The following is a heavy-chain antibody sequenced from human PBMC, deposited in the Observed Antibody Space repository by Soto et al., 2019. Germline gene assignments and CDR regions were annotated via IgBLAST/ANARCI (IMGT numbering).Heavy chain of an antibody. Sequence: SQTLSLTCAISGDSVSSNSAAWNWIRQSPSRGLEWLGRTYYRSKWYNDYAVSVKSRITINPDTSKNQFSLQLNSVTPEDTAVYYCARGAAYCCSSDTDYGMYVWGKGSTVTVSS. CDR2: TYYRSKWYN. D-gene: IGHD6-6*01. CDR1: GDSVSSNSAA. V-gene: IGHV6-1*01. CDR3: ARGAAYCCSSDTDYGMYV. J-gene: IGHJ6*04.